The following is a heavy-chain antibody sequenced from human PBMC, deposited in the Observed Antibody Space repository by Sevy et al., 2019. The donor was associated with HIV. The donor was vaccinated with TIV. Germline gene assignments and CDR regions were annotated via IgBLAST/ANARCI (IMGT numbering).Heavy chain of an antibody. Sequence: SETLSLTCTVSGDPVTNYYWSWIRQPAGKGLEWVGRVFTNRGTDYNPSLRGRVSMSVDTSKNQFSLRMTSVTAADTSVYYCARDFQDLWSGYYKDYFFYGMDVWGQGTTVTVSS. V-gene: IGHV4-4*07. CDR3: ARDFQDLWSGYYKDYFFYGMDV. D-gene: IGHD3-3*01. J-gene: IGHJ6*02. CDR1: GDPVTNYY. CDR2: VFTNRGT.